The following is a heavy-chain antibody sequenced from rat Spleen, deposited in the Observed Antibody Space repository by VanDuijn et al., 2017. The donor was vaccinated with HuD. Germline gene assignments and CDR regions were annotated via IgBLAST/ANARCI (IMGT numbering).Heavy chain of an antibody. V-gene: IGHV5-46*01. Sequence: AASGFSFSAFPMAWVRQAPTKGLEWVATIRPSGADTYYRDSVKGRFTISRDNAKSTLYLQMNSLRSEDTATYYCTRDRTYYGFTLDYWGQGVMVTVSS. D-gene: IGHD1-9*01. CDR1: GFSFSAFP. J-gene: IGHJ2*01. CDR3: TRDRTYYGFTLDY. CDR2: IRPSGADT.